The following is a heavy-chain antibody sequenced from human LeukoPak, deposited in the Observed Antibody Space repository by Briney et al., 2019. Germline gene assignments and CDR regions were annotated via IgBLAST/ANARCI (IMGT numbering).Heavy chain of an antibody. V-gene: IGHV3-23*01. CDR3: AKDDAWLQYGD. J-gene: IGHJ4*02. CDR2: ISGSGGST. Sequence: GGSLRLSCAASGFTFSSYAMSWVRQAPGKGLEWVSAISGSGGSTYYADSVKGRLTISRDNSKNTLYLQMNSLRAEDTAVYYCAKDDAWLQYGDWGRGTLVTVSS. D-gene: IGHD5-24*01. CDR1: GFTFSSYA.